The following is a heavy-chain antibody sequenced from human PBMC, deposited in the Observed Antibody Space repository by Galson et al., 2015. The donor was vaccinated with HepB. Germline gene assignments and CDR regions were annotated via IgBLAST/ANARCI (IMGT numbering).Heavy chain of an antibody. J-gene: IGHJ4*02. D-gene: IGHD3-3*01. Sequence: SLRLSCAASGITVSSNHMRWVRQAPGKGLEWVSVIFGGGSTYYADSVQGRFTISRDTSENTVYLQMNSLKPEDTAVYFCARPRGIFGPFDYWGQGTLVTVSS. V-gene: IGHV3-53*01. CDR1: GITVSSNH. CDR3: ARPRGIFGPFDY. CDR2: IFGGGST.